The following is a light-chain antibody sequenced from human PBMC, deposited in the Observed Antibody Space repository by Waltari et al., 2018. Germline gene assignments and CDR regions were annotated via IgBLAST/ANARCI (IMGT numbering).Light chain of an antibody. CDR3: GADHGSGSNFVFL. V-gene: IGLV9-49*01. CDR2: VGTGGIVG. J-gene: IGLJ2*01. Sequence: GYSNYKVDWYQQRPGKGPRFVMRVGTGGIVGSKGDGIPDRFSVLGSGLNRYLTIKNIQEEDESDYHCGADHGSGSNFVFLFGGGTKLTVL. CDR1: GYSNYK.